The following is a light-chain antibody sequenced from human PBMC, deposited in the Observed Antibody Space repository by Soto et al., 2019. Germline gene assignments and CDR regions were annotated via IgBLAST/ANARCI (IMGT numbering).Light chain of an antibody. Sequence: EIVLTQSPDTLSLSPGERATLSCRASQSVRSSLAWYQQKPGQAPRLLIYDASNRATGIPARFSGSGSGTGFALTISSLEPEEFAVYYCQQRSNWPPEVTFGPGTKVDIK. CDR1: QSVRSS. CDR2: DAS. CDR3: QQRSNWPPEVT. V-gene: IGKV3-11*01. J-gene: IGKJ3*01.